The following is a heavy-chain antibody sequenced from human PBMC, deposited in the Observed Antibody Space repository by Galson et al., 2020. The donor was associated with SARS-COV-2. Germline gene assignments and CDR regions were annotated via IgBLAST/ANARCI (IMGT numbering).Heavy chain of an antibody. CDR3: ARDWPLGDYEQA. Sequence: GGSLRLSCAASGFTFSSYGMHWVRQAPGKGLEWVAVIWYDGSNKYYADSVKGRFTISRDNSKNTLYLQMNSLRAEDTAVYYCARDWPLGDYEQAWGQGTLVTVSS. D-gene: IGHD4-17*01. J-gene: IGHJ4*02. CDR1: GFTFSSYG. V-gene: IGHV3-33*01. CDR2: IWYDGSNK.